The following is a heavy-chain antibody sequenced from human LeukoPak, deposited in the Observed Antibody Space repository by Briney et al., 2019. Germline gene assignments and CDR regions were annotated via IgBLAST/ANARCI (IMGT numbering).Heavy chain of an antibody. D-gene: IGHD2-8*01. Sequence: SETLSLTCGVYGGSFSGYYWTWIRQTPEMGLEWVGGIIHTGRTNYSPSLTSRLTISVDTSKNQFSLELTSVTAADTAVYYCARGVLVTVYAAFDYWGQGTLVTVSS. CDR2: IIHTGRT. CDR1: GGSFSGYY. J-gene: IGHJ4*02. V-gene: IGHV4-34*01. CDR3: ARGVLVTVYAAFDY.